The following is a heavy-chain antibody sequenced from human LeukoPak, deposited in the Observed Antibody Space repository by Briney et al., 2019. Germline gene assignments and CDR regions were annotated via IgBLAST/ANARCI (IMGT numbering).Heavy chain of an antibody. CDR2: FYHSGST. CDR3: ARDGETTVTTGWFDP. CDR1: GYSISSGYY. D-gene: IGHD4-17*01. V-gene: IGHV4-38-2*02. Sequence: SETLSLTCTVSGYSISSGYYWGWIRPPPGKGLEWIGSFYHSGSTYYNPSLKSRVTISVDTSKNQFSLKLSSVTAADTAAYYCARDGETTVTTGWFDPWGQGTLVTVSS. J-gene: IGHJ5*02.